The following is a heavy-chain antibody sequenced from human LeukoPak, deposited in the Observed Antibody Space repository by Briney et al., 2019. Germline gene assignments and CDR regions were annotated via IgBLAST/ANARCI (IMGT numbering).Heavy chain of an antibody. D-gene: IGHD6-13*01. CDR3: ARTLRGSSFNFDY. CDR2: IYYSGST. CDR1: GGSISSGGYY. Sequence: PSETLSLTCTVSGGSISSGGYYWSWIRQHPGKGLEWIGYIYYSGSTYYNPSLKSRVTISVDTSKNQFSLKLSSVTAADTAVYYCARTLRGSSFNFDYWGQGTLVTVSS. V-gene: IGHV4-31*03. J-gene: IGHJ4*02.